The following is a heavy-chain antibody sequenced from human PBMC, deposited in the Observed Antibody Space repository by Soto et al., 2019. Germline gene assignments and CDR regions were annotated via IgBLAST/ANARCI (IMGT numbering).Heavy chain of an antibody. CDR3: AREGKRFTVLGVATRTFDI. CDR1: GFTFSRYS. Sequence: EVQLVESGGGWVQPGGSLRLSCAASGFTFSRYSMNWGRQAPGKGLEWVSYISSSSSTIYYADSVKGRLTISRDNAKNSLYLVMNSLRDEDTGVYYCAREGKRFTVLGVATRTFDIWGQGTMVTVSS. CDR2: ISSSSSTI. D-gene: IGHD3-3*01. V-gene: IGHV3-48*02. J-gene: IGHJ3*02.